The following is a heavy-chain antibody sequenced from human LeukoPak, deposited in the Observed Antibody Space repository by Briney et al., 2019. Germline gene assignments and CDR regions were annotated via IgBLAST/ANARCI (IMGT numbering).Heavy chain of an antibody. Sequence: VGSLSLSCAVSGFKFSSYWMNWVRQVPGKGLMWFAHINTNGDSANYADSVKGRFTISRDNAKSTLSLQMNSLRAEDTAIYYCVRDNAYTFDYWGQGTLVTVSS. J-gene: IGHJ4*01. CDR3: VRDNAYTFDY. V-gene: IGHV3-74*01. CDR2: INTNGDSA. D-gene: IGHD5-24*01. CDR1: GFKFSSYW.